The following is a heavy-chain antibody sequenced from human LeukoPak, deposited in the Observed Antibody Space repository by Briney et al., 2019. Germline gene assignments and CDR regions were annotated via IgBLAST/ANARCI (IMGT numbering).Heavy chain of an antibody. CDR3: TTIFGVVSDDAFDI. CDR1: GFTFNTYG. CDR2: ISSDSTTT. V-gene: IGHV3-48*01. Sequence: GGSLRLSCAASGFTFNTYGMNWVRQAPGKGLEWISYISSDSTTTYYADSVKGRFIISRDNAKNSLYLQMNSLRAEDTAVYYCTTIFGVVSDDAFDIWGQGTMVTVSS. J-gene: IGHJ3*02. D-gene: IGHD3-3*01.